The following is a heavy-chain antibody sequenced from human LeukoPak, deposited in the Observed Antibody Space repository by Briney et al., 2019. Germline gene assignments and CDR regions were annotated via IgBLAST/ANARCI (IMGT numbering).Heavy chain of an antibody. CDR2: INPSGGST. Sequence: ASVKVSCKASGYTFTSYGISWVRQAPGQGLEWMGIINPSGGSTSYAQKFQGRVTMTRDTSTSTVYMELSSLRSEDTAVYYCARESGYGGDLDSPFDYWGQGTLVTVSS. D-gene: IGHD2-21*02. V-gene: IGHV1-46*01. CDR3: ARESGYGGDLDSPFDY. CDR1: GYTFTSYG. J-gene: IGHJ4*02.